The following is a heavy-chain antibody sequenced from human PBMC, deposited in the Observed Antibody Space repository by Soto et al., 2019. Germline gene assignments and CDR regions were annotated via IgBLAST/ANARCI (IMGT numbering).Heavy chain of an antibody. V-gene: IGHV3-30-3*01. CDR2: ISYHGSKN. J-gene: IGHJ6*02. Sequence: QVQLVESGGGVVQPGRSLRLSCAASGFTFSSYAMHWVRQPPGKGLEWVAVISYHGSKNYYADSVKGRFTISRDNSKNTLDLQMNSRRAEDTAVYYCARERVEYGDYQYYGMDVWGQGTTVTVSS. D-gene: IGHD2-15*01. CDR1: GFTFSSYA. CDR3: ARERVEYGDYQYYGMDV.